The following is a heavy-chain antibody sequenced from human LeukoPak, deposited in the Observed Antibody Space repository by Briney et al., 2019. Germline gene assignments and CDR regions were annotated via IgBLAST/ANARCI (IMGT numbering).Heavy chain of an antibody. CDR1: GGTFSSYA. Sequence: SVEVSCKASGGTFSSYAISWVRQAPGQGLEWMGGIIPIFGTANYAQKFQGRVTITADESTSTAYMELSSLRSEDTAVYYCARGDCSSTSCFLYFDYWGQGTLVTVSS. CDR3: ARGDCSSTSCFLYFDY. V-gene: IGHV1-69*13. J-gene: IGHJ4*02. D-gene: IGHD2-2*01. CDR2: IIPIFGTA.